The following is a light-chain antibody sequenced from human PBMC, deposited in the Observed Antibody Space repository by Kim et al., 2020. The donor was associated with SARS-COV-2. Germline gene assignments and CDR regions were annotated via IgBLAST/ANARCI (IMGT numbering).Light chain of an antibody. Sequence: DIQMTQSPSTLSASVGDRVTITCRASQSISIWLAWYQQKPGKAPNLLIYKASSLESGVPSRFSGSGSGTEFTLTISRLHPDDFATYCRQHYSSYSLTFGQGTKVEIK. CDR2: KAS. CDR1: QSISIW. V-gene: IGKV1-5*03. CDR3: QHYSSYSLT. J-gene: IGKJ1*01.